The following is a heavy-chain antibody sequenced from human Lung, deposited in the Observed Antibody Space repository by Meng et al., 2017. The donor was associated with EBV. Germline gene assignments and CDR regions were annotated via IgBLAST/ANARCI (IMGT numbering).Heavy chain of an antibody. D-gene: IGHD7-27*01. Sequence: PRLEESGPGLVKPSETLSLTCTVSGGSISSSSYYWGWIRQPPGKGLEWIGSIYYSGRTYYNPSLKSRVTISVDTSKNQFSLKLSSVTAADTAVYYCASPLGILGIVDLWGRGTLVTVSS. V-gene: IGHV4-39*01. CDR2: IYYSGRT. CDR3: ASPLGILGIVDL. CDR1: GGSISSSSYY. J-gene: IGHJ2*01.